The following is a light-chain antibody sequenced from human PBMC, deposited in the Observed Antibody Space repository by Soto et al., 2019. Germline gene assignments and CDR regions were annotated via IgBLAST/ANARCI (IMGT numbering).Light chain of an antibody. CDR1: SSDVGGYNY. V-gene: IGLV2-11*01. CDR3: CSYAGSFVV. J-gene: IGLJ2*01. CDR2: DVS. Sequence: QSALTQPRSVSGSPGQSVTISCTGTSSDVGGYNYVSWYQQHTGIAPKLMIYDVSKRPSGVPDRFSGSKSGNTASLTISGLQAEDEADYYCCSYAGSFVVFGGGTKLTVL.